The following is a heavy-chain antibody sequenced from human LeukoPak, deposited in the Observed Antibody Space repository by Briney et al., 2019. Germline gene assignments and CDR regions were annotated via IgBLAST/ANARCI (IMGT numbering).Heavy chain of an antibody. CDR2: IYYSGST. CDR1: GGSISSYY. J-gene: IGHJ4*02. CDR3: ARVGYSSGWYVDY. V-gene: IGHV4-59*01. D-gene: IGHD6-19*01. Sequence: SETLSLTCTVSGGSISSYYWSWIRQPPGKGLEWIGYIYYSGSTNYNPSLKSRVTISVDTSKNQFSLKLSSVTAADTAVYFCARVGYSSGWYVDYWGQGTLVTVSS.